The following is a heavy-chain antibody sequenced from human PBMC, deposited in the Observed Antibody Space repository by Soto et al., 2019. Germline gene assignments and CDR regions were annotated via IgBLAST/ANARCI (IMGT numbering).Heavy chain of an antibody. J-gene: IGHJ4*02. CDR1: GFTFSNAW. D-gene: IGHD6-19*01. Sequence: GGSLRLSCAASGFTFSNAWMSWVRQAPGKGLEWVGRIKSKTDGGTTDYAAPVKGRFTISRDDSKNTLYLQMNSLKTEDTAVYYCTTDYVAVAYFDYWGQGTLVTVSS. CDR3: TTDYVAVAYFDY. V-gene: IGHV3-15*01. CDR2: IKSKTDGGTT.